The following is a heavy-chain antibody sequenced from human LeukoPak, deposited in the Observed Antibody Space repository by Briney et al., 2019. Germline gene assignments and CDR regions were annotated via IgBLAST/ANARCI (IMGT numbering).Heavy chain of an antibody. Sequence: SETLSLTCSVSGGSISTYYWSWVRQSPGKGLEWIGHIDYSGSTNYNPSLESRVAMSVDTSKKELTLKLSSVTAADTAVYYCARVQYYYGSGEPYYMDVWGKGTTVTISS. CDR2: IDYSGST. CDR1: GGSISTYY. J-gene: IGHJ6*03. D-gene: IGHD3-10*01. CDR3: ARVQYYYGSGEPYYMDV. V-gene: IGHV4-59*13.